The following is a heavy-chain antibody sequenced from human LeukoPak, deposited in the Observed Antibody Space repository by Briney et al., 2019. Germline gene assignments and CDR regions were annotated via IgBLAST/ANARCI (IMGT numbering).Heavy chain of an antibody. Sequence: SETLSLTCTVSGYSISSGYYWGWIRQPPGKGLEWIGSIYHSGSTYYNPSLKSRVTISVDTSKNQFSLKLSSVTVADTAVYYCASSGGGYSYDHEGLSAGLYGWGQGTMVTVSS. J-gene: IGHJ3*01. CDR2: IYHSGST. CDR1: GYSISSGYY. CDR3: ASSGGGYSYDHEGLSAGLYG. D-gene: IGHD5-18*01. V-gene: IGHV4-38-2*02.